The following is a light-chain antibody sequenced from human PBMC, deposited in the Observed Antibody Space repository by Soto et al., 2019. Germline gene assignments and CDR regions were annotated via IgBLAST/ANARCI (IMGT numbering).Light chain of an antibody. CDR1: SSDVGGYNY. V-gene: IGLV2-14*03. J-gene: IGLJ1*01. CDR2: DVT. CDR3: GSYPTRNTRQRG. Sequence: QSVLTQPASVSGSPGQSITISCTGTSSDVGGYNYVSWYQHHPGKAPKLIIYDVTNRPSGVSNPFSGSKSGNTASLTISGLRPGDGANYYCGSYPTRNTRQRGFGTGTKATAL.